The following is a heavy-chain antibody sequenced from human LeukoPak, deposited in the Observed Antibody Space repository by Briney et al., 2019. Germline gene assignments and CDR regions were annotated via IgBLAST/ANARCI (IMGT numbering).Heavy chain of an antibody. CDR3: ARAVAGLDGYNGY. D-gene: IGHD5-24*01. CDR1: GFTVSSNY. J-gene: IGHJ4*02. CDR2: IYSGGST. Sequence: GGSLRLSCAASGFTVSSNYMSWVRQAPGKGLEWVSVIYSGGSTYYADSVKGRFTISRDNSKNTLYLQMNSLRAEDTAVYYCARAVAGLDGYNGYWGQGTLVTVSS. V-gene: IGHV3-53*01.